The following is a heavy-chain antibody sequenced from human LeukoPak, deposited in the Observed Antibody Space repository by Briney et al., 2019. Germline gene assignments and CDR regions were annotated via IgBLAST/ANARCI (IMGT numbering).Heavy chain of an antibody. Sequence: GASVKVSCKASGYTFTGYYMHWVRQAPGQGLEWMGWINPNSGGTNYAQKFQGRVTMTRDTSISTAYMELSRLRSGDTAVYYCASRRIAAAGRLQDNYFDYWGQGTLVTVSS. D-gene: IGHD6-13*01. CDR2: INPNSGGT. J-gene: IGHJ4*02. CDR3: ASRRIAAAGRLQDNYFDY. V-gene: IGHV1-2*02. CDR1: GYTFTGYY.